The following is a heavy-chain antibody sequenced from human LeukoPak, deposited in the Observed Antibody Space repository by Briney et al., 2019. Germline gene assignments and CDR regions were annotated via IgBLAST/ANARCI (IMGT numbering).Heavy chain of an antibody. Sequence: PGGSLRLSCAASGFTVSSNYMSWVRQAPGKGLEWVSVIYSGGSTYYADSVKGRFTISRHNSKNTLYLQMNSLRAEDTAVYYCATGYSSSWYPVGNYFDYWGQGTLVTVSS. D-gene: IGHD6-13*01. CDR2: IYSGGST. V-gene: IGHV3-53*04. J-gene: IGHJ4*02. CDR3: ATGYSSSWYPVGNYFDY. CDR1: GFTVSSNY.